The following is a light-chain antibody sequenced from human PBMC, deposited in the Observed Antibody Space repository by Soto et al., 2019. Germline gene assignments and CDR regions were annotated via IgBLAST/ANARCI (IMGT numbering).Light chain of an antibody. CDR2: KAS. CDR3: HQYHSNSRT. V-gene: IGKV1-5*03. Sequence: DIQMTQSPSTLSASVGDRVTITCRASQSISTWLAWYQQKPGKAPRLLIYKASSLQSGVPSRFSGSGSGTEFTLTIRSLQADDFATYYCHQYHSNSRTFGQGTKVEIK. CDR1: QSISTW. J-gene: IGKJ1*01.